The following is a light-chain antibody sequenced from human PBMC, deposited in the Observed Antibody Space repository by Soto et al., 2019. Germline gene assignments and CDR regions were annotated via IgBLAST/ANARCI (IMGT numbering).Light chain of an antibody. CDR2: GNS. J-gene: IGLJ3*02. Sequence: QAVVTQPPSVSGAPGQRVTISCTGSSSNIGADYDVHWYQQLPGTAPKLLIYGNSNRTSGVPDRFSGSNYGTSASLDITGLQAEDEADYYCQSYDSSLNAVVFGGGTKLTVL. CDR1: SSNIGADYD. CDR3: QSYDSSLNAVV. V-gene: IGLV1-40*01.